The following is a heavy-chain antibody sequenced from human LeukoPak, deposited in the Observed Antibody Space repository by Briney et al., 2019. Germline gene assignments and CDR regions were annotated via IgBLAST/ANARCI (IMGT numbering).Heavy chain of an antibody. J-gene: IGHJ3*02. CDR2: MNGNSGKT. D-gene: IGHD6-6*01. CDR3: ARQMVIGSSEDAFDI. CDR1: GYTFTSYD. Sequence: GASVKVSCKASGYTFTSYDINWVRQATGQGLEWMGWMNGNSGKTGYAQKFQGRVTITRNTSISTAYMELSSLRSGDTAVYYCARQMVIGSSEDAFDIWGQGTMVTVSS. V-gene: IGHV1-8*03.